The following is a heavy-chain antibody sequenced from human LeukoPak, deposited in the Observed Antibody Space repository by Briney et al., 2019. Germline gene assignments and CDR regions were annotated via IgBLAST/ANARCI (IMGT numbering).Heavy chain of an antibody. V-gene: IGHV4-59*01. J-gene: IGHJ3*02. CDR3: ARTAWGSAFDI. Sequence: SETLSLTCTVSGGSISSYYWSWIRQPPGKGLEWIGYIYYSGNTYYNPSLRSRVTISVDTSKNQFSLRLSSVTAADTAVYHCARTAWGSAFDIWGQGTMVTVSS. CDR2: IYYSGNT. CDR1: GGSISSYY. D-gene: IGHD7-27*01.